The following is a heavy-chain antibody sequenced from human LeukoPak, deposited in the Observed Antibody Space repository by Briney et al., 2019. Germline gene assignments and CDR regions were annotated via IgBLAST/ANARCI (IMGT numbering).Heavy chain of an antibody. J-gene: IGHJ4*02. CDR1: GGSISNYY. CDR3: ARGSDGSGSYWGYYFDY. CDR2: IYTSGST. Sequence: PSETLSLTCTVSGGSISNYYWNWIRQPAGKGLEWIGRIYTSGSTNYNPSLKSRVTMSVDTSKNQFSLKLSSVTAADTAVYYCARGSDGSGSYWGYYFDYWGQGTLVTVSS. V-gene: IGHV4-4*07. D-gene: IGHD3-10*01.